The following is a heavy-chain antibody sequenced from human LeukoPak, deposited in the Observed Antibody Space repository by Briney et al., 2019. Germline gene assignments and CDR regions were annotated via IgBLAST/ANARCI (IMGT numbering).Heavy chain of an antibody. Sequence: GGSLRLSCAASGFTFSSYSMNWVRQAPGKGLEWVALIWYDGSNKYYTDSVKGRLTISRDNSKDTLFLQMNSLRAEDTAVYYCAREGPRGNSQFDYWGQGTLVTVSS. J-gene: IGHJ4*02. CDR2: IWYDGSNK. CDR3: AREGPRGNSQFDY. CDR1: GFTFSSYS. D-gene: IGHD2/OR15-2a*01. V-gene: IGHV3-33*08.